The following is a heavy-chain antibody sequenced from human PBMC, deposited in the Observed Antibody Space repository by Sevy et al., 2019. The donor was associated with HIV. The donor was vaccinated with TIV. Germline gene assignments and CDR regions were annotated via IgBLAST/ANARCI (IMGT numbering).Heavy chain of an antibody. Sequence: GGSLRLSCVVSGIIFTSSGMHWVRQAPGKGQEWVAVISYHGRDKLYADSVKGRFTISRDNSKNILYLQMNGLRIEDTAVYYCAKDFTGYNGMDVWGQGTMVTVSS. CDR2: ISYHGRDK. CDR1: GIIFTSSG. V-gene: IGHV3-30*18. J-gene: IGHJ6*02. D-gene: IGHD3-9*01. CDR3: AKDFTGYNGMDV.